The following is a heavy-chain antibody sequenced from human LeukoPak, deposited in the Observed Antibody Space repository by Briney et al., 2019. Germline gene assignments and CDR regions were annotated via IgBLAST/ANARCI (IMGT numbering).Heavy chain of an antibody. V-gene: IGHV4-4*09. D-gene: IGHD2-8*01. CDR2: IYTSGST. CDR1: GGSISSYY. CDR3: ARHFHGRYYFDY. J-gene: IGHJ4*02. Sequence: SETLSLTCTVSGGSISSYYWSWIRQPPGKGLEWIGYIYTSGSTHYNPSLKSRVTISVDTSKNQFSLKLSSVTAADTAVYYCARHFHGRYYFDYWGQGTLVTVSS.